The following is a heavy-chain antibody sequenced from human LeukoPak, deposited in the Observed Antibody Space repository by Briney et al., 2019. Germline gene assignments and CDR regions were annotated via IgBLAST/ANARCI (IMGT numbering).Heavy chain of an antibody. J-gene: IGHJ4*02. V-gene: IGHV4-59*02. CDR3: ARDDGSGYFDY. D-gene: IGHD3-22*01. Sequence: SGTLSLTCTVSGGSVSSYYWSWIRQPPGKGLEWIGYIYYSGSTNYNPSLKSRVTISVDTSKNQFSLKLSSVTAADTAVYYCARDDGSGYFDYWGQGTLVTVSS. CDR2: IYYSGST. CDR1: GGSVSSYY.